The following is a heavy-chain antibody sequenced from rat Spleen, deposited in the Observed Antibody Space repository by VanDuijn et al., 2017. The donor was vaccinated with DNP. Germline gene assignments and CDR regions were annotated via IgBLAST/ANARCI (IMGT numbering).Heavy chain of an antibody. Sequence: EVQLVESGGGLVQPGRSLKLSCAASGFTFSDYAMAWVRQAPKKGLEWVATIIYDGSSTYYRDSVKGRFTISRDNAKSTLYLQMNILRSEDTATYYCTRDTYYGYNYNYVMDAWGQGASVTVSA. CDR1: GFTFSDYA. V-gene: IGHV5-17*01. D-gene: IGHD1-9*01. CDR2: IIYDGSST. J-gene: IGHJ4*01. CDR3: TRDTYYGYNYNYVMDA.